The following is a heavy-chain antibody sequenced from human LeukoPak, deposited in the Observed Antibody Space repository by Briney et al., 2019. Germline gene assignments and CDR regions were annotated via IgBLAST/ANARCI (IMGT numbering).Heavy chain of an antibody. CDR3: ARGDYYGSGSYYTHYYHYYGMDV. V-gene: IGHV4-34*01. CDR1: GGSFSGYY. J-gene: IGHJ6*04. CDR2: INHSGST. Sequence: PSETLSLTCAVYGGSFSGYYWSWIRQPPGKGLEWIGEINHSGSTNYNPSLKSRVTISVDTSKNQFSLKLSSVTAADTAVYYCARGDYYGSGSYYTHYYHYYGMDVWGKGTTVTVSS. D-gene: IGHD3-10*01.